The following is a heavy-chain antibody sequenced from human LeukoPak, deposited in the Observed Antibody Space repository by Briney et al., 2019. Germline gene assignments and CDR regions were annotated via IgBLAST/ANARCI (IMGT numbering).Heavy chain of an antibody. J-gene: IGHJ4*02. V-gene: IGHV4-4*02. D-gene: IGHD2-15*01. CDR2: IHRSGST. CDR3: ARLALGYCSGGTCPYYLDH. Sequence: SETLSLTCTVSPDSTTSNFWSWVRQPPGKGLEWIGEIHRSGSTNYNPSLQSRVTISIDRSKNQIALELSSVTAADTAVYYCARLALGYCSGGTCPYYLDHWGQGTLVTVSS. CDR1: PDSTTSNF.